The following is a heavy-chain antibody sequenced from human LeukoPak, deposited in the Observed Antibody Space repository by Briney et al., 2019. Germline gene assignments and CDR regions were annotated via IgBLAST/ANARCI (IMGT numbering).Heavy chain of an antibody. CDR2: IYYSGST. D-gene: IGHD5-24*01. CDR1: GDSINSNY. CDR3: ASEMATTYYYYGMDV. Sequence: SSETLSLTCTVSGDSINSNYWSWIRQPPGKGLEWIGSIYYSGSTYYNPSLKSRVTISVDTSKNQFSLKLSSATAADTAVYYCASEMATTYYYYGMDVWGQGTTVTVSS. V-gene: IGHV4-59*12. J-gene: IGHJ6*02.